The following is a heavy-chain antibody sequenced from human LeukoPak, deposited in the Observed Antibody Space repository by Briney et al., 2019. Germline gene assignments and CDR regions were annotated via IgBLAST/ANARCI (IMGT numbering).Heavy chain of an antibody. CDR2: ISAGASVT. V-gene: IGHV3-48*03. CDR3: ARGGQYFDY. CDR1: GFTFSNYE. Sequence: GGSLRLSCAASGFTFSNYEMNWVHQAPGKGLEWVSYISAGASVTYDADSVRGRFTISRDNAKNSLYLQMNGLRAEDTAVYYCARGGQYFDYWGQGILVTVSS. J-gene: IGHJ4*02. D-gene: IGHD2/OR15-2a*01.